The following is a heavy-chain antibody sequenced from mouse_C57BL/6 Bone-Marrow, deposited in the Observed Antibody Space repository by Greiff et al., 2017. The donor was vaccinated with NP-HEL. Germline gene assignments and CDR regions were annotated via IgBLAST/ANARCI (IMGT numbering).Heavy chain of an antibody. J-gene: IGHJ2*01. D-gene: IGHD2-1*01. CDR3: ARWHYGNDY. V-gene: IGHV1-64*01. Sequence: VQLQESGAELVKPGASVKLSCKASGYTFTSYWMHWVKQRPGQGLEWIGMIHPNSGSTNYNEKFKSKATLTVDKSSSTAYMQLSSLTSEDAAVYYCARWHYGNDYWGQGTTLTVSS. CDR1: GYTFTSYW. CDR2: IHPNSGST.